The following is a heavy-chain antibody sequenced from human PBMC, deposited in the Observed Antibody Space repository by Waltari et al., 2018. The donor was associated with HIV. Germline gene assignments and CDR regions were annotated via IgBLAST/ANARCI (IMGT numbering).Heavy chain of an antibody. D-gene: IGHD6-6*01. CDR2: ISWNSGSI. V-gene: IGHV3-9*01. CDR3: AKDRGEYSSSWEDFDY. Sequence: EVQLVESGGGLVQPGRSLRLSCAASGFTFDDYAMHWVRQAPGKGLEWVSGISWNSGSIGYADSVKGRFTISRDNAKNSLYLQMNSLRAEDTALYYCAKDRGEYSSSWEDFDY. J-gene: IGHJ4*01. CDR1: GFTFDDYA.